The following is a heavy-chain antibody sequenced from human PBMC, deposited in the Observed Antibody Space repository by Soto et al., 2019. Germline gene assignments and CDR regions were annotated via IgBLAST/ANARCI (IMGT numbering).Heavy chain of an antibody. D-gene: IGHD3-10*01. V-gene: IGHV3-23*01. CDR3: ANGVAYYYGSGSYYFDY. CDR2: ISGSGGST. Sequence: PGGSLRLSCAASGFTFSGYAMSWVRQSPGKGLEWVSAISGSGGSTYYADSVKGRFTISRDNSKNTLYLQMNSLRAEDTAVYYCANGVAYYYGSGSYYFDYWGQGTLVTVSS. J-gene: IGHJ4*02. CDR1: GFTFSGYA.